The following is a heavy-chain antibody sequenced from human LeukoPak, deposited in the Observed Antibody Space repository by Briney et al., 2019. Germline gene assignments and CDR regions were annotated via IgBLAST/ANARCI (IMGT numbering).Heavy chain of an antibody. CDR1: GFTFSSYW. V-gene: IGHV3-74*01. J-gene: IGHJ4*02. CDR3: VRVARSSMTSCATVDY. CDR2: INSDGSST. Sequence: GGSLRLSCAASGFTFSSYWMHWVRQAPGKGLVWVSRINSDGSSTSYADSVKGGFIISRDNAKNTLSLQMNSLRAEDTAVFYCVRVARSSMTSCATVDYWGQGTLVTVSS. D-gene: IGHD2-2*01.